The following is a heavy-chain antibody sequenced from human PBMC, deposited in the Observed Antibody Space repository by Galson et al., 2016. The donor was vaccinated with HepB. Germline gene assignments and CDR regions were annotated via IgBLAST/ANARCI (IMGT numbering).Heavy chain of an antibody. CDR1: GFTFSSFW. D-gene: IGHD5-12*01. V-gene: IGHV3-21*01. CDR3: ARDVSGYSGVQ. Sequence: SLRLSCAASGFTFSSFWMSWVRQAPGKGLEWVSSITSRSNYIHYADSVKGRFTISRDNPKKSLYLRMNSLRVEDTAMYYCARDVSGYSGVQWGQGTLVTVS. CDR2: ITSRSNYI. J-gene: IGHJ4*02.